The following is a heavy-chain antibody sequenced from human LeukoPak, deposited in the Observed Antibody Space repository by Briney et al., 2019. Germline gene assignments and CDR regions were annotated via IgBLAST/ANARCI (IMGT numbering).Heavy chain of an antibody. D-gene: IGHD6-13*01. CDR3: ARRRHSSSRLGYFDL. CDR1: GGSISSYY. CDR2: IYTSGST. Sequence: PSETLSLTCTVSGGSISSYYWSWIRQPPGKGLEWIGYIYTSGSTNYNPSLKSRVTISVDTSKNQFSLKLSSVTAADTAVYYCARRRHSSSRLGYFDLWGRGTLVTVSS. V-gene: IGHV4-4*09. J-gene: IGHJ2*01.